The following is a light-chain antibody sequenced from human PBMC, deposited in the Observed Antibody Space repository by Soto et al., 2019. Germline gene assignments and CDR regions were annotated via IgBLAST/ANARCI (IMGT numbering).Light chain of an antibody. V-gene: IGKV3-20*01. CDR3: QQYGSSPWT. J-gene: IGKJ1*01. CDR1: QSVSSSY. CDR2: AAS. Sequence: IVLNQSPGTLSLSPGERATLSCSASQSVSSSYLVWHQQKPGQAPRLLIYAASRRATGIPDRFSGSGSGTDFTLTISRLEPEDFAVYYCQQYGSSPWTFGQGTKVDIK.